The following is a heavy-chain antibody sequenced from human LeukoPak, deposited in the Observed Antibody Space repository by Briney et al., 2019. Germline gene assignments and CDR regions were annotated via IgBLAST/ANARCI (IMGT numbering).Heavy chain of an antibody. V-gene: IGHV3-11*04. D-gene: IGHD6-13*01. Sequence: GGSMTLSCAAAGFTFSDYYMSWIRQAHGKGLEWVAYLSSSGSTIYYADSVKGRCTISRDNAKNSLYLQMHSMRAEDTAVYYCAREYSSRRYYYYYMDVWGKGTTVTVSS. J-gene: IGHJ6*03. CDR1: GFTFSDYY. CDR2: LSSSGSTI. CDR3: AREYSSRRYYYYYMDV.